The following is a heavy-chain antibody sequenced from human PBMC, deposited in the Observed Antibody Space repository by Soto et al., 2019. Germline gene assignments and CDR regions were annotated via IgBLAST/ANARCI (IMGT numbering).Heavy chain of an antibody. Sequence: AASVKVSCKASGYTFTSYAMHWVRQAPGQRLEWMGWINAGNGNTKYSQKFQGRVTITRDTSASTAYMELSSLRSEDTAVYYCARGPVYRGAFDIWGQGTMVTVSS. CDR3: ARGPVYRGAFDI. D-gene: IGHD4-4*01. V-gene: IGHV1-3*01. J-gene: IGHJ3*02. CDR1: GYTFTSYA. CDR2: INAGNGNT.